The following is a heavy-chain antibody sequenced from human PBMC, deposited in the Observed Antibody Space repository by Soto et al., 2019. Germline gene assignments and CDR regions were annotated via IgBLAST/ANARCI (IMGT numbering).Heavy chain of an antibody. D-gene: IGHD2-2*01. Sequence: LSLTCTVSGGSISSGDYYWSWIRQPPGKGLEWIGYIYYSGSTYYNPSLKSRVTISVDTSKNQFSLKLSSVTAADTAVYYCARGKYQLLSYYYGMDVWGQGTTVTVS. V-gene: IGHV4-30-4*01. CDR1: GGSISSGDYY. CDR2: IYYSGST. J-gene: IGHJ6*02. CDR3: ARGKYQLLSYYYGMDV.